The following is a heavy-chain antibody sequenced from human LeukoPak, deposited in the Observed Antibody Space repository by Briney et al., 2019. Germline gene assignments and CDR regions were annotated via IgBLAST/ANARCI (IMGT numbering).Heavy chain of an antibody. CDR2: ISSNGGST. Sequence: GVSLSLSCSASGFTFSSYAMHWLPQAPGKGLESVSAISSNGGSTYYADSVKGRFTISRDNSKNTLYLQMSSLRAEDTAVYYCVKDKGITGTTMYKIPRYYYYGMDVWGKGTTVTVSS. D-gene: IGHD1-20*01. J-gene: IGHJ6*04. CDR1: GFTFSSYA. V-gene: IGHV3-64D*06. CDR3: VKDKGITGTTMYKIPRYYYYGMDV.